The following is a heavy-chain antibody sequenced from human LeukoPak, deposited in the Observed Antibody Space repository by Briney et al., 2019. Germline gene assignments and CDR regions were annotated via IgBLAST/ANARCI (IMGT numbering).Heavy chain of an antibody. Sequence: SGPALVKPTQTLTLTCTFSGFSLSTSGMCVSWIRQPPGKALEWLARIDWDDDKYYSTSLKTRLTISKDTSKNQVVLTMTNMDPVGTATYYCARVLRLASGYYMDVWGKGTTVTVSS. J-gene: IGHJ6*03. CDR1: GFSLSTSGMC. CDR3: ARVLRLASGYYMDV. CDR2: IDWDDDK. V-gene: IGHV2-70*11. D-gene: IGHD3-3*01.